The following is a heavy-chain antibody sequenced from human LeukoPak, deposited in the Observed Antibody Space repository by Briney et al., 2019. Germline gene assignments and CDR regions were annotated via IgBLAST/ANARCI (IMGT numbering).Heavy chain of an antibody. CDR3: ASEGSCTNGVCTFDY. D-gene: IGHD2-8*01. V-gene: IGHV4-4*07. J-gene: IGHJ4*02. CDR2: IYTSGST. CDR1: GGSISSYY. Sequence: SETLSLTCTVSGGSISSYYWSWIRQPAGKGLEWIGRIYTSGSTNYNPSLKSRVTMSVDTSKNQFSLKLSSVTAADTAVYYCASEGSCTNGVCTFDYWGQGTLVTVSS.